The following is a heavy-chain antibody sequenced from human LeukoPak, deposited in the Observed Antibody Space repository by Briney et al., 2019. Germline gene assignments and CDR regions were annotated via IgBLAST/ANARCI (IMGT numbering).Heavy chain of an antibody. Sequence: GGSLRLSCAASGFTVSRNYMSWVRQAPGKGLEWGSVIYSGGSTYYADSVKGRFTISRDNSKNTLYLQMNSLRAEDTAVYYCARDFPGIAVAGTRPLDYWGQGTLVTVSS. CDR2: IYSGGST. J-gene: IGHJ4*02. CDR3: ARDFPGIAVAGTRPLDY. CDR1: GFTVSRNY. D-gene: IGHD6-19*01. V-gene: IGHV3-53*01.